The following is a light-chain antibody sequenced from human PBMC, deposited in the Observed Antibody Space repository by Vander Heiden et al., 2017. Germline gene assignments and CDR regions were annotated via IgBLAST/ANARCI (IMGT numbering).Light chain of an antibody. CDR1: QSVLYSSNTKNY. V-gene: IGKV4-1*01. CDR2: WAS. CDR3: QLYYSTLALT. J-gene: IGKJ4*01. Sequence: DIVMTQSPDSLAVSLGERATINCKSSQSVLYSSNTKNYLAWYQQKPGQPPKLLIYWASTRESGVPDRFSGSGSGTDFTLTISSLQAEDVAVYYCQLYYSTLALTVGGGTKVEIK.